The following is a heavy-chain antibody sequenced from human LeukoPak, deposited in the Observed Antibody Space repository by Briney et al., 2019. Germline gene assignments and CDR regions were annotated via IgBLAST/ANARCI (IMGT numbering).Heavy chain of an antibody. J-gene: IGHJ5*02. V-gene: IGHV3-23*01. CDR2: ISGSGGST. Sequence: GGSLRLSCAASGLTFSSYAMSWVGQAPGKGLEWVSAISGSGGSTYYADSVKGRFTISRDNSKNTLYLQMNSLRAEDTAVYYCAKGGVGPTNWFDPWGQGTLVTVSS. D-gene: IGHD1-26*01. CDR1: GLTFSSYA. CDR3: AKGGVGPTNWFDP.